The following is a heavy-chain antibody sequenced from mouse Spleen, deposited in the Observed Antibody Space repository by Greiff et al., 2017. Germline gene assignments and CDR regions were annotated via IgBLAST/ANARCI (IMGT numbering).Heavy chain of an antibody. J-gene: IGHJ4*01. CDR1: GFTFSDYG. CDR2: ISNLAYSI. CDR3: ARQEDYDDAMDY. V-gene: IGHV5-15*01. D-gene: IGHD2-4*01. Sequence: DVKLVESGGGLVKPGGSLKLSCAASGFTFSDYGMAWVRQAPGKGPEWVAFISNLAYSIYYADTVTGRFTISRENAKNTLYLEMSSLRSEDTAMYYCARQEDYDDAMDYWGQGTSVTVSS.